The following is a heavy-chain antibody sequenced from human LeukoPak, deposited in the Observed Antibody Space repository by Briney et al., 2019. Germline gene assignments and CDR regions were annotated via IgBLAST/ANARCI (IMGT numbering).Heavy chain of an antibody. CDR3: AKDRGSSWANDAFDI. CDR2: ISGSGAGT. V-gene: IGHV3-23*01. D-gene: IGHD6-13*01. J-gene: IGHJ3*02. CDR1: GFTFSDYY. Sequence: GGSLRLSCAASGFTFSDYYMSWIRQAPGKGLEWVSGISGSGAGTYYADSVKGRFTISRDNSKNTLYLQMNSLRAEDTAVYYCAKDRGSSWANDAFDIWGQGTMVTVSS.